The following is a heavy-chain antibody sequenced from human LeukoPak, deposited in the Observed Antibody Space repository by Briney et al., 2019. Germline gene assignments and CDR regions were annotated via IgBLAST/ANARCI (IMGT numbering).Heavy chain of an antibody. Sequence: GGSLRLSCTGSGFTVSSSYMSWVRQTPGKGLEWVSGIYSGGTTYYADSVKGRVTISRDSSKNTLYLQMNSLRAEDTAAYYCARDRRDGYCLGHWGQGTLVTVSS. CDR2: IYSGGTT. V-gene: IGHV3-66*01. CDR1: GFTVSSSY. D-gene: IGHD5-24*01. CDR3: ARDRRDGYCLGH. J-gene: IGHJ4*02.